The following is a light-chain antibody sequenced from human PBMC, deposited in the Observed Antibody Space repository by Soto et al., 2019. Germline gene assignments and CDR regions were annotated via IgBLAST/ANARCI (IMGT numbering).Light chain of an antibody. CDR3: QLSGT. CDR2: GTS. V-gene: IGKV3-20*01. Sequence: IVLTQSTGTLSLSPGDTATLSCRASQSIDSSYVAWYQQKTGQPPSLLVYGTSTRATGIPDSFIDSRSGIDFTLSISSLELEDFAVYFGQLSGTFGPCTKVEIK. CDR1: QSIDSSY. J-gene: IGKJ3*01.